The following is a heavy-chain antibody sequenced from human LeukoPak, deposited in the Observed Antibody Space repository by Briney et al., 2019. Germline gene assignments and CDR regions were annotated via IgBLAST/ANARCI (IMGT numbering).Heavy chain of an antibody. Sequence: SQTLSLTCTVSGGSISSGGYYWSWIRQHPGKGLEWIGYIYYSGSTYYNPSLKSRVAISVDTSKNQFSLKLSSVTAADTAVYYCARWTRSSANFDYWGQGTLVTVSS. J-gene: IGHJ4*02. CDR2: IYYSGST. D-gene: IGHD2-2*01. V-gene: IGHV4-31*03. CDR1: GGSISSGGYY. CDR3: ARWTRSSANFDY.